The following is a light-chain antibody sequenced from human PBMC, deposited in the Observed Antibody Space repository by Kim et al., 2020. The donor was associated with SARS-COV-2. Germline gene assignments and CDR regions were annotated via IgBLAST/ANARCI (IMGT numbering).Light chain of an antibody. Sequence: IQMTQPPSSLSASVGDRVSITCRSSQSISNYVNWYQQRPGKAPNLLIYTSSSLQRGVPSRFGGSGSGTEFTLTISSLQPEDVATYFCQQSYSPPYTFAQGTKLEI. CDR1: QSISNY. J-gene: IGKJ2*01. CDR2: TSS. CDR3: QQSYSPPYT. V-gene: IGKV1-39*01.